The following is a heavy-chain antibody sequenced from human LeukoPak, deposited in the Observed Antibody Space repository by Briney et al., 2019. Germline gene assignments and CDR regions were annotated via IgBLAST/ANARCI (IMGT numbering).Heavy chain of an antibody. Sequence: PSETLSLTCAVSGYSISSGYYWGWIRPPPGKGLEWIGSIYRSGSTYYNPSLKSRVTISVDTSKNQFSLKPSSVTAADTAVYYCARGEVVVVPAAIRFDPWGQGTLVTVSS. D-gene: IGHD2-2*01. J-gene: IGHJ5*02. CDR2: IYRSGST. V-gene: IGHV4-38-2*01. CDR3: ARGEVVVVPAAIRFDP. CDR1: GYSISSGYY.